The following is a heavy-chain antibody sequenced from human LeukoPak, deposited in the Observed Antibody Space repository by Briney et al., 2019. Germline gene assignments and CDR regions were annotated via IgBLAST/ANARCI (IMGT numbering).Heavy chain of an antibody. CDR3: ARGGGHGNYLNYFDY. Sequence: SETLSLTCTVSGGSISSNSYYWGWIRQPPGKGLEWIASVYHSGSTYYNPSLRSRVTISADSSNDQFSLRLSSVSAADTAVYYCARGGGHGNYLNYFDYWGQGTLVTVSP. V-gene: IGHV4-39*01. CDR1: GGSISSNSYY. D-gene: IGHD4-17*01. CDR2: VYHSGST. J-gene: IGHJ4*02.